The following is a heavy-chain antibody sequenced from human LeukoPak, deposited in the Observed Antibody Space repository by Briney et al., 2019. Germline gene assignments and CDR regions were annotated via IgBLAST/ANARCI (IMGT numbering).Heavy chain of an antibody. J-gene: IGHJ4*02. D-gene: IGHD5-18*01. CDR1: VGSFSGYY. CDR2: INHGGST. CDR3: ARNSSDY. V-gene: IGHV4-34*01. Sequence: SETLSLSCAVYVGSFSGYYWSWIRHPPRKGLEWIGEINHGGSTKYNPSLKSRVTISVDTSKNQFSLKLSSVTAADTAVYYCARNSSDYWGQGTLVTVSS.